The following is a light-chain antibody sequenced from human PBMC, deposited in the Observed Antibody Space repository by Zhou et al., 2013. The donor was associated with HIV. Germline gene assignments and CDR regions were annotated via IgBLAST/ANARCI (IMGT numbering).Light chain of an antibody. Sequence: EIVLTQSPGTLSLSPGERVTLSCRASQSVSSSYLAWYQQKPGQAPRLLIYGASSRATGIPDRFSGSGSGTDFTLTISRLEPEDFAVYYCQQYGNSPQTFGQGTKVE. CDR1: QSVSSSY. CDR2: GAS. J-gene: IGKJ1*01. CDR3: QQYGNSPQT. V-gene: IGKV3-20*01.